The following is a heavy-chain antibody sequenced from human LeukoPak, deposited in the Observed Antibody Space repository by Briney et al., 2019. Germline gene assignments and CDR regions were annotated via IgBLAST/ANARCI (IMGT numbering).Heavy chain of an antibody. D-gene: IGHD2-2*01. J-gene: IGHJ4*02. V-gene: IGHV3-7*01. CDR3: ARDRRCSSTSCYYFDY. CDR1: GFTFSTYA. CDR2: IKQDGSEK. Sequence: GGSLRLSCAASGFTFSTYAMTWVRQAPGKGLEWVANIKQDGSEKYYVDSVKGRFTISRDNAKNSLYLQMNSLRAEDTAVYYCARDRRCSSTSCYYFDYWGRGTLVTVSS.